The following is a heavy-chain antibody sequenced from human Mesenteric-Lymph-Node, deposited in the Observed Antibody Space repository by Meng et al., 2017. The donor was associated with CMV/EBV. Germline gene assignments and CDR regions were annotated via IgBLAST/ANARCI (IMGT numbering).Heavy chain of an antibody. CDR1: GGTFSSYA. CDR2: IIPILGIA. J-gene: IGHJ4*02. D-gene: IGHD2-2*01. CDR3: AKDHVRGYCSSTSCHENYFEY. V-gene: IGHV1-69*10. Sequence: SVKVSCKASGGTFSSYAISWVRQAPGQGLEWMGGIIPILGIANYAQKFQGRVTITTDESTSTAYMELSSLRAEDTAVYYCAKDHVRGYCSSTSCHENYFEYWGQGTLVTVSS.